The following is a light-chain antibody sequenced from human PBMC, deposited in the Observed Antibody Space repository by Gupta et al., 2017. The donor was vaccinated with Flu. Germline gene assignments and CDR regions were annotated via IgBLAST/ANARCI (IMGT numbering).Light chain of an antibody. V-gene: IGLV2-11*01. CDR1: SSDVGGYSY. CDR2: DVS. CDR3: CSYAGSYTPVV. J-gene: IGLJ2*01. Sequence: SSDVGGYSYVSWYQQHPGKAPKLMIYDVSKRPSGVPDRFSGSKSGNTASLTISGLQAEDEADYYCCSYAGSYTPVVFGGGTKLTVL.